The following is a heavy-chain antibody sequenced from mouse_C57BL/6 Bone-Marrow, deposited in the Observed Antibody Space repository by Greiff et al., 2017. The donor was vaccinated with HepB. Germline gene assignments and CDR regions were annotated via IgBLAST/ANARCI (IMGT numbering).Heavy chain of an antibody. CDR3: ARRGYYGSSYTSYWYFDV. D-gene: IGHD1-1*01. Sequence: QVQLQQSGTELVKPGASVKLSCKASGYTFASYWMHWVKQRPGQGLEWIGNINPSNGGTNYNEKFKSKATLTVDKSSSTAYMQLSSLTSEDSAVYYCARRGYYGSSYTSYWYFDVWGTGTTVTVSS. J-gene: IGHJ1*03. CDR1: GYTFASYW. CDR2: INPSNGGT. V-gene: IGHV1-53*01.